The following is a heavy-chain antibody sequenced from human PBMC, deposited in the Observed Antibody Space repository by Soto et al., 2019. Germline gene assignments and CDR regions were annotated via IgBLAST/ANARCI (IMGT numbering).Heavy chain of an antibody. CDR1: GGSSSSGGYS. CDR3: HRVLYF. V-gene: IGHV4-30-2*02. D-gene: IGHD1-26*01. Sequence: TLALACAVPGGSSSSGGYSWSGIRQPPEKGLEWIGYIYHSGSTYYNPSLKSRVTISVDRSKNQFSLKLSSVTAVVFEGYYHHRVLYF. J-gene: IGHJ1*01. CDR2: IYHSGST.